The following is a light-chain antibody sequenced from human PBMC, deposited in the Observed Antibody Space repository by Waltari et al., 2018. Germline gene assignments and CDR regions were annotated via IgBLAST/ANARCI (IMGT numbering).Light chain of an antibody. J-gene: IGLJ2*01. V-gene: IGLV2-23*02. CDR2: EVS. CDR3: CSYTGGSIPVI. CDR1: NSDVGKYKL. Sequence: QSALTQHASVSGSPGQSITISCTGTNSDVGKYKLVSWYQPHPGKAPKLMIYEVSKRPSGISFRFSCSTAGDTASLTISWLQAEDEAEYYCCSYTGGSIPVIFGGGTKLTVL.